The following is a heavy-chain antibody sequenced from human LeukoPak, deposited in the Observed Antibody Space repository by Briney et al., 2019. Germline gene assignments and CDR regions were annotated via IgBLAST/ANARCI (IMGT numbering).Heavy chain of an antibody. V-gene: IGHV5-51*01. CDR3: ARPHSTYYYDSSGYPRVPDAFDI. CDR1: GYSFASYW. J-gene: IGHJ3*02. Sequence: GESLKISCKGSGYSFASYWIGWVRQMPGKGLEWMGMIYPGDSDTRYSPSFQGQVTISADKSINTAYLQWSSLKASDTAMYYCARPHSTYYYDSSGYPRVPDAFDIWGQGTMVTVSS. CDR2: IYPGDSDT. D-gene: IGHD3-22*01.